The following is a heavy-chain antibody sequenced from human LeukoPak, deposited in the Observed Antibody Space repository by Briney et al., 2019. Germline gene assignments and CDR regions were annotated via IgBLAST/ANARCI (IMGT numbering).Heavy chain of an antibody. CDR1: GFTFSSYA. Sequence: QAGGSLRLSCAASGFTFSSYAMHWVRQAPGKGLEWVAVISYDGSNKYYADSVKGRFTISRDNSKNTLYLQMNSLRAEDTAVYYCARIPLGLSDERFDPWGQGTLVTVSS. J-gene: IGHJ5*02. CDR3: ARIPLGLSDERFDP. V-gene: IGHV3-30*04. D-gene: IGHD2-2*02. CDR2: ISYDGSNK.